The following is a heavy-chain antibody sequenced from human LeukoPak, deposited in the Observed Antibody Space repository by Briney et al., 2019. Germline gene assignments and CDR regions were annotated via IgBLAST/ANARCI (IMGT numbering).Heavy chain of an antibody. D-gene: IGHD1-26*01. CDR3: ARPGVGGAFDI. Sequence: ASVKVSCKASGYSFTVYYMHWVRQAPGQGLEWMGWINPNSGGSNFAQNFQGRVTMTRDTSISTAYMELTSLRSDDTAVYYCARPGVGGAFDIWGQGTMVTVSS. CDR2: INPNSGGS. J-gene: IGHJ3*02. V-gene: IGHV1-2*02. CDR1: GYSFTVYY.